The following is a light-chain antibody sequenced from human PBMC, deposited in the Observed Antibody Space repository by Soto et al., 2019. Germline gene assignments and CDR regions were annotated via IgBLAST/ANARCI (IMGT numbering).Light chain of an antibody. J-gene: IGLJ2*01. Sequence: QSALTQPASVSGSPGQSITISCTGTSSDVGGYNYVSWYQQHPGKAPKLMIYDVSNRPSGVSNRFSGSTSGNTAALTISGLQTEDEAAYHCSSYTSSSTLDVVLGGGTMLTVL. CDR2: DVS. CDR1: SSDVGGYNY. V-gene: IGLV2-14*01. CDR3: SSYTSSSTLDVV.